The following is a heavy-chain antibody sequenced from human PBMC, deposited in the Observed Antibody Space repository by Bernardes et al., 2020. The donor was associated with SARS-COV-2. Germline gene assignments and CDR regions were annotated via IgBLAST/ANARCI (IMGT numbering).Heavy chain of an antibody. CDR2: ISWNSGSI. CDR3: AKELLLTVAGTGFDY. D-gene: IGHD6-19*01. Sequence: GGSLRLSCAAPGFTFDDYAMHWVRQAPGKGLEWVSGISWNSGSIGYADSVKGRFTISRDNAKNSLYLQMNSLRAEDTALYYCAKELLLTVAGTGFDYWGQGTLVTVSS. V-gene: IGHV3-9*01. J-gene: IGHJ4*02. CDR1: GFTFDDYA.